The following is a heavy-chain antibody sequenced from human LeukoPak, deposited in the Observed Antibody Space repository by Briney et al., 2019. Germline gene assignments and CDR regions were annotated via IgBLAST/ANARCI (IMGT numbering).Heavy chain of an antibody. Sequence: SETLSLTCTVPGGSISSSSYYWGWIRQPPGKGLEWIGSIYYSGSTYYNPSLKSRVTISVDTSKNQFSLKLSSVTAADTAVYYCASGPLWFIGWGQGTLVTVSS. D-gene: IGHD3-10*01. CDR2: IYYSGST. J-gene: IGHJ4*02. V-gene: IGHV4-39*07. CDR1: GGSISSSSYY. CDR3: ASGPLWFIG.